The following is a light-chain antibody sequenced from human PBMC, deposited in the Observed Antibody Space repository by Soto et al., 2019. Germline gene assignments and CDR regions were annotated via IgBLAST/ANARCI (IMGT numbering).Light chain of an antibody. CDR2: DAS. V-gene: IGKV1-5*01. J-gene: IGKJ1*01. CDR3: QQYYSYWT. Sequence: DIQMTQSPSTLSASVGDRVTITCRASQTISNWLAWDQQKPGKAPKLLIYDASSLEGGVPSRFSGSGSGTEFTLTLSSLQLDDFATYYCQQYYSYWTFGQGTKVEIK. CDR1: QTISNW.